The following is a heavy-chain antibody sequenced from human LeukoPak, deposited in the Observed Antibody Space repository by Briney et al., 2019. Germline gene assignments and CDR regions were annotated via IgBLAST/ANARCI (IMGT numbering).Heavy chain of an antibody. CDR1: GYTFSSYD. V-gene: IGHV1-8*01. J-gene: IGHJ4*02. CDR2: MNPNSGNT. Sequence: ASVKVSCKASGYTFSSYDINWVRQATGQGLEWMGWMNPNSGNTGYAQKFQGRVTMTRNTSISTAYMELSSLRSEDTAVYYCARGKRGLLWFGEFEGEFDYWGQGTLVSVSS. CDR3: ARGKRGLLWFGEFEGEFDY. D-gene: IGHD3-10*01.